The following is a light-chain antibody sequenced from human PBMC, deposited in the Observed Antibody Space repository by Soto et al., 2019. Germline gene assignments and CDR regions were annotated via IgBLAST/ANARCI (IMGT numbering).Light chain of an antibody. V-gene: IGKV3-15*01. J-gene: IGKJ2*01. CDR1: QSINSN. Sequence: EIVMTQSPATLSVSPGERATLSCRASQSINSNLAWYQQRPGQAPRILIYGASTRATGIPARFSGSGSGAEFTLTISSLQSEDFAVYYCQQYNNWPPYTFGQGTKLEI. CDR3: QQYNNWPPYT. CDR2: GAS.